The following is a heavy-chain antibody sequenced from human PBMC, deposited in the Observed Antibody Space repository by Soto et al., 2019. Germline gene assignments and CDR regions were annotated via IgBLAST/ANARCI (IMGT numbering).Heavy chain of an antibody. V-gene: IGHV4-39*07. D-gene: IGHD3-3*01. CDR3: ARVITIFGVANYFDP. CDR1: GGSIDSSDFY. J-gene: IGHJ5*02. CDR2: SYYRRNT. Sequence: PSETLSLTCSVSGGSIDSSDFYWVWIRQPPGKGLEWIGSSYYRRNTYYNSSLRSRVTLSVDTSKNQFSLRSLRSDDTAVYYCARVITIFGVANYFDPWGQGTLVTVSS.